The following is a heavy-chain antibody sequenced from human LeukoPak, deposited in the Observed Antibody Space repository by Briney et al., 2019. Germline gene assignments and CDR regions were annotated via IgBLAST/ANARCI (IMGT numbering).Heavy chain of an antibody. Sequence: GGSLRLSCAASGFSVSSNYMSWVRQAPGKGLEWVSAISGSGGSTYYADSVKGRFTISRDNSKNTLYLQMNSLRAEDTAVYYCARDLTYCTGGTCHPSPIDYWGQGTLVTVSS. CDR1: GFSVSSNY. CDR2: ISGSGGST. V-gene: IGHV3-23*01. D-gene: IGHD2-8*02. CDR3: ARDLTYCTGGTCHPSPIDY. J-gene: IGHJ4*02.